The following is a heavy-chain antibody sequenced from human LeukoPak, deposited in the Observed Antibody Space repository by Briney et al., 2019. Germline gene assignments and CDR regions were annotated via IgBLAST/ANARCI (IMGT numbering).Heavy chain of an antibody. CDR2: INPSGGST. CDR3: ARDYFDC. Sequence: ASVKVSCKASGYSFTSYYMHWVRQAPGQGLEWMGIINPSGGSTTYAQRFQGRVTMTRDTSTSTVYMELSSLGSEDTAVYYCARDYFDCWGQGTLVTVSS. J-gene: IGHJ4*02. V-gene: IGHV1-46*01. CDR1: GYSFTSYY.